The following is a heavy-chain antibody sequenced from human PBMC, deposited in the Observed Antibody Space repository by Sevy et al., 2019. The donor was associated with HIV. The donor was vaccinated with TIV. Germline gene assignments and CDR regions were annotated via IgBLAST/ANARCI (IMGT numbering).Heavy chain of an antibody. CDR2: INPNSRDT. V-gene: IGHV1-2*02. J-gene: IGHJ4*02. CDR1: GYTFTDYF. D-gene: IGHD5-18*01. CDR3: ASPGGYRYGSLLDN. Sequence: ASVKVSCKASGYTFTDYFMHWVRQAPGQGLEWMAWINPNSRDTKYAQKFQGRVTVTRDTSIRTAYMELSRLRVDDTAVYYCASPGGYRYGSLLDNWGQGTLVTVSS.